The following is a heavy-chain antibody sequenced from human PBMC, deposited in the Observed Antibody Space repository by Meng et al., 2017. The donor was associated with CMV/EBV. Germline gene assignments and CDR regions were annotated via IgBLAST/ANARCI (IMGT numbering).Heavy chain of an antibody. D-gene: IGHD3-16*01. J-gene: IGHJ6*02. V-gene: IGHV4-34*01. CDR3: FGSFTYYYGMDV. CDR1: GGSFSGYY. CDR2: INHSGST. Sequence: GSLRLSCAVYGGSFSGYYWSWIRQPPGKGLEWIGEINHSGSTNYNPSLKSRVTISVDTSKNQFSLKLSSMTAADTAVYYCFGSFTYYYGMDVWGQGTTVTVSS.